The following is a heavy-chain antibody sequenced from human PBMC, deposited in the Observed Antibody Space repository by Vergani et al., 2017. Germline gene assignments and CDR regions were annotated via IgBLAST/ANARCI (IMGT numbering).Heavy chain of an antibody. Sequence: QVHLVESGGGVVQPGRSLRLSCVVSGFTSSSYAMHWVRQAPGKGLEWVAVISYDGTQKYYADSVKGRFTISRDNSKSTLYLQMNSLRTEVTAVYYCATKSCSTPGCQIGYFREWVEGTLVTVSS. D-gene: IGHD2-2*01. CDR1: GFTSSSYA. J-gene: IGHJ1*01. CDR2: ISYDGTQK. V-gene: IGHV3-30*03. CDR3: ATKSCSTPGCQIGYFRE.